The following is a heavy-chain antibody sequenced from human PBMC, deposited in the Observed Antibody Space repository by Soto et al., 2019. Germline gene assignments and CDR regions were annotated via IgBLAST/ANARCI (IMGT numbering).Heavy chain of an antibody. CDR2: ISSSSSTI. Sequence: ESGGGLVQPGGSLRLSCAASGFTVRSYSMNWVRQAPGKGLEWVSSISSSSSTIYYAASVKGRFTFSRDNAKNSLYLQMNSLRAEDTAVYYCARDGVICIGGSGYSEYSHHWGQGTLVTVSS. J-gene: IGHJ1*01. CDR1: GFTVRSYS. D-gene: IGHD2-15*01. V-gene: IGHV3-48*01. CDR3: ARDGVICIGGSGYSEYSHH.